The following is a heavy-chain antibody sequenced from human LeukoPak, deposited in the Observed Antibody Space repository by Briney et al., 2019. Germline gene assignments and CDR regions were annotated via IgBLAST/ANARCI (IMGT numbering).Heavy chain of an antibody. V-gene: IGHV3-30-3*01. J-gene: IGHJ6*02. CDR3: ARGSFRGRIVVVPAAMYYYGMDV. Sequence: PGGSLRLSCAASGFTFSSYAMHWVRQAPGKGLEWVAVISYDGSNKYYADSVKGRFTISRDNSKNTLYLQMNSLRAEDTAVYYCARGSFRGRIVVVPAAMYYYGMDVWGQGTTVTVSS. CDR2: ISYDGSNK. D-gene: IGHD2-2*01. CDR1: GFTFSSYA.